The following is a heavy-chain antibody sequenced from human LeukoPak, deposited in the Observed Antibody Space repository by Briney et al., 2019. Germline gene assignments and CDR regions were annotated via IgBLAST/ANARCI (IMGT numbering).Heavy chain of an antibody. V-gene: IGHV3-7*01. Sequence: GGSLRLSCAASGFIFSSYWMSWVRQAPGKGLEWVANIKQDGSEKYYVDSVKGRFTISRDNAKNSLYLQMNSLRAEDTAVYYCARASRSSSWDYWGQGTLVTVSS. J-gene: IGHJ4*02. CDR2: IKQDGSEK. CDR1: GFIFSSYW. D-gene: IGHD6-13*01. CDR3: ARASRSSSWDY.